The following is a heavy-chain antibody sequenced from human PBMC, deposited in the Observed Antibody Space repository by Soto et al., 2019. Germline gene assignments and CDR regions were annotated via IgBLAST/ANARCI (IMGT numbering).Heavy chain of an antibody. J-gene: IGHJ3*02. CDR3: ARESNHRAIDAFDI. D-gene: IGHD4-4*01. CDR2: IIPIFGTA. Sequence: ASVKVSCKASGGTFSSYAMSWVRQAPGQGLEWMGGIIPIFGTANYAQKFQGRVTITVDESTSTASMELSSLRSEDTAVYYCARESNHRAIDAFDIWGQGTMATVSS. CDR1: GGTFSSYA. V-gene: IGHV1-69*13.